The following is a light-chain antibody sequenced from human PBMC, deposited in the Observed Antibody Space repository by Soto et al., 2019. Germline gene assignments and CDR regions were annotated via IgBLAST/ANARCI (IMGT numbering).Light chain of an antibody. CDR2: RAS. V-gene: IGKV3-15*01. Sequence: EVLRTQSPDTLYESPGERVTLSCRASQSVSDNLAWYQQKPGQGPRLLVYRASTRTLGIPARFSGSESGTEFTLTISSLQSEDFAVYYCQQYNSWPITFGQGTRLEIK. CDR3: QQYNSWPIT. J-gene: IGKJ5*01. CDR1: QSVSDN.